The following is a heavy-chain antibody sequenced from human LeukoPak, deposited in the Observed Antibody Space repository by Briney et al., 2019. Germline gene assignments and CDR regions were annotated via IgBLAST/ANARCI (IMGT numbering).Heavy chain of an antibody. CDR3: ARDVAASAYFDY. Sequence: KPSGTLSLTCAVSGGSISSSNWWSWVRQPPGKGLEWIGEIYHSGSTNYNPSLKSRVTISVDTSKNQFSLKLSSVTAADTAVYYCARDVAASAYFDYWGQGTLVTVSS. D-gene: IGHD3-16*01. CDR2: IYHSGST. J-gene: IGHJ4*02. V-gene: IGHV4-4*02. CDR1: GGSISSSNW.